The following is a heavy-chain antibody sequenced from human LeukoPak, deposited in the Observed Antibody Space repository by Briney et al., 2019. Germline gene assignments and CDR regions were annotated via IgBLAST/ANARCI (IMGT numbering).Heavy chain of an antibody. CDR2: IYYSGST. CDR1: GGSISGSSYY. Sequence: SETLSLTCTVSGGSISGSSYYWGWIRQPPGKGLEWIGSIYYSGSTYYNPSLKSRVTISVDTSKNQFSLKLSSVTAADTAVYYCARCSPGYSSGWYRSLYFDYWGQGTLVTVSS. CDR3: ARCSPGYSSGWYRSLYFDY. J-gene: IGHJ4*02. V-gene: IGHV4-39*07. D-gene: IGHD6-19*01.